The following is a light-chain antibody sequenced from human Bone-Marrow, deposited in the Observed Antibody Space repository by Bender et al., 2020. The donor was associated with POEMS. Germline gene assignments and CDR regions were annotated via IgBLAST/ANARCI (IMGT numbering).Light chain of an antibody. CDR1: SSNIGAHA. CDR3: CAKATGTTVV. V-gene: IGLV1-44*01. CDR2: SSH. Sequence: QSVLTQPPSASGTPGQRVTISCSGGSSNIGAHAVNWYQHLPGTAPKLLIYSSHRRPSEVPDRFSGSRSGTSASLAISGLQSEDEADYYCCAKATGTTVVFGGGTRLTVL. J-gene: IGLJ2*01.